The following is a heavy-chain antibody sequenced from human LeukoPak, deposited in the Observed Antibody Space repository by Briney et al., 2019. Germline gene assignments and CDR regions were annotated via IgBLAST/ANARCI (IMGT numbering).Heavy chain of an antibody. CDR2: ISYDGSNK. J-gene: IGHJ4*02. D-gene: IGHD3-22*01. Sequence: GGSLRLSCAASGFTFSSYAMHWVRQAPGKGLEWVAVISYDGSNKYYADFVKCRFTISRDNAKNTVYLQMNSLRVEDTAVYYCARVYETNGYLYWGQGSLVTVSS. V-gene: IGHV3-30*04. CDR1: GFTFSSYA. CDR3: ARVYETNGYLY.